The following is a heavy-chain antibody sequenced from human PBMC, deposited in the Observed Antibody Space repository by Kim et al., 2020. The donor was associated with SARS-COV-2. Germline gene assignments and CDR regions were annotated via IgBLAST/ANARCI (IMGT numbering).Heavy chain of an antibody. CDR1: GGSMNNYY. V-gene: IGHV4-59*01. D-gene: IGHD3-10*01. J-gene: IGHJ4*02. CDR2: IYYTGIT. CDR3: ARVGFGVSGVFDY. Sequence: SETLSLTCTVSGGSMNNYYWSWIRQPPGKGLEWIGYIYYTGITNYNPSLKSRVTMSVDTSKKQFSLRLNSVTAADTAVYYCARVGFGVSGVFDYWGQGTL.